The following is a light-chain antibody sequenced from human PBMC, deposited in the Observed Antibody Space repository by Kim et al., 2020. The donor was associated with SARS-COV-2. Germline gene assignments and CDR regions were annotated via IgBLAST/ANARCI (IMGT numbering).Light chain of an antibody. CDR3: QQYNDWPLLT. J-gene: IGKJ4*01. CDR2: GAS. CDR1: QSVRNN. V-gene: IGKV3-15*01. Sequence: SPGERVTLSCRASQSVRNNLAWYQQRPGQAPRLLIYGASTRATDISARFSGSGSGTEFTLTIRSLQSEDVAVYYCQQYNDWPLLTFGGGTKVDIK.